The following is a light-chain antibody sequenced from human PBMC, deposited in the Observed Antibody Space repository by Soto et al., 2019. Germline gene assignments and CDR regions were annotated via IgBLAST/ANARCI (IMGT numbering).Light chain of an antibody. V-gene: IGKV1-39*01. J-gene: IGKJ4*01. CDR1: QSINSK. Sequence: DIQMTQSPFSLSASVGDRVTITCRASQSINSKLNWYQQKPGEVPKXLIYAATSLQSGVPSRFSGSGSGTDFTITISSLQPEDCKTYYCQQYANPSLTFGGGTKVDIK. CDR2: AAT. CDR3: QQYANPSLT.